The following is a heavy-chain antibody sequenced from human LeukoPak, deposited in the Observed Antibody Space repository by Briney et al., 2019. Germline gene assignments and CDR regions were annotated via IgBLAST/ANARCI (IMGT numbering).Heavy chain of an antibody. J-gene: IGHJ4*02. Sequence: PGGSLRLSCAASGFTFSSYAMSWVRQAPGKGLEWVSAISGSGGSTYYADSVKGRFTISRDNYKNTLYLQMNSLRAEDTAVYYCAKDLDYYGSGSDPVFDYWGQGTLVTVST. CDR3: AKDLDYYGSGSDPVFDY. CDR1: GFTFSSYA. CDR2: ISGSGGST. V-gene: IGHV3-23*01. D-gene: IGHD3-10*01.